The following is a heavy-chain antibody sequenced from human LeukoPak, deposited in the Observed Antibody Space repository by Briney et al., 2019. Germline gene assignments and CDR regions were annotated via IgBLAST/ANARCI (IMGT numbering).Heavy chain of an antibody. Sequence: PGGSLRLSCAASGFTFSSYEMNWVRQAPGKGLEWVSYISSSGSTIYYADSVKGRFTISRDNAKNSLYLQMNSLRAEDTAVYYCARVQAVGATIELDYWGQGTLVTVSS. CDR1: GFTFSSYE. V-gene: IGHV3-48*03. D-gene: IGHD5-12*01. CDR2: ISSSGSTI. J-gene: IGHJ4*02. CDR3: ARVQAVGATIELDY.